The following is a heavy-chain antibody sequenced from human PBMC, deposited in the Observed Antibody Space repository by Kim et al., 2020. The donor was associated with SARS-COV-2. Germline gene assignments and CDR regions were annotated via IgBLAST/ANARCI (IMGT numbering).Heavy chain of an antibody. Sequence: YADSVKRRLTISNDNAKNSRYLQMNSLRAEGTAVYYCARDSVVVVAAMDYWGQGTLVTVSA. D-gene: IGHD2-15*01. J-gene: IGHJ4*02. CDR3: ARDSVVVVAAMDY. V-gene: IGHV3-11*04.